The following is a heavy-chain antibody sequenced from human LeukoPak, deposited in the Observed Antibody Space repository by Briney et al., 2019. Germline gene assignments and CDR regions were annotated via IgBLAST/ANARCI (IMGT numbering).Heavy chain of an antibody. Sequence: GASVKVSCKASGYTFTSYYMRWVRQAPGQGLEWMGVINPSGGSTSYAQKFQGRVTMTRDTSTSTVYMELSSLRSEDTAVYYCAREDYDFWSGYFKHFDPWGQGTLVTVSS. CDR3: AREDYDFWSGYFKHFDP. CDR1: GYTFTSYY. CDR2: INPSGGST. J-gene: IGHJ5*02. D-gene: IGHD3-3*01. V-gene: IGHV1-46*01.